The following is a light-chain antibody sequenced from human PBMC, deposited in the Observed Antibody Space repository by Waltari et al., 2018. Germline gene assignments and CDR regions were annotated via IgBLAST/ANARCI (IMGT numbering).Light chain of an antibody. CDR3: AAWDDSLNGYYV. V-gene: IGLV1-47*01. CDR1: SSNIGTNF. J-gene: IGLJ1*01. CDR2: RSD. Sequence: QSVLTQPPSASGTLGQRVTISCSGSSSNIGTNFVYWYQHVPGTAPKLLIYRSDQRPSGVPDRFSGSKSGTSASLAISGLRSEDEGDYYCAAWDDSLNGYYVFGTGTKVTVL.